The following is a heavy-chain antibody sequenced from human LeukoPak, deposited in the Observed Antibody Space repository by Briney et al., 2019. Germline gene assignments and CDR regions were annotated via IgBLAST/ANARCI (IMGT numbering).Heavy chain of an antibody. CDR3: AKEESLYDILTGYYCWFDP. V-gene: IGHV3-7*03. Sequence: GGSLRLSCAASGFTFSSYWMSWVRQAPGKGLEWVANIKQDGSEKYYVDSVKGRFTISRDNAKNSLYLQMNSLRAEDTAVYYCAKEESLYDILTGYYCWFDPWGQGTLVTVSS. CDR1: GFTFSSYW. CDR2: IKQDGSEK. D-gene: IGHD3-9*01. J-gene: IGHJ5*02.